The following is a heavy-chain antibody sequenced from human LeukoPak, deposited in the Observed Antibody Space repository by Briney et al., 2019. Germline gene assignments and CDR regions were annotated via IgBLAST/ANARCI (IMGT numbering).Heavy chain of an antibody. CDR3: ARGARSRYYDLDY. V-gene: IGHV1-46*04. Sequence: ASVKVSCKASGYTFTSYSMHWVRHAPGQGLEWMGIFNPIANSTTYTHELPGRGTMTRDTSTGTVYMELSSLRPEGTAVYYCARGARSRYYDLDYWGQGTLVTVSS. CDR1: GYTFTSYS. D-gene: IGHD6-13*01. J-gene: IGHJ4*02. CDR2: FNPIANST.